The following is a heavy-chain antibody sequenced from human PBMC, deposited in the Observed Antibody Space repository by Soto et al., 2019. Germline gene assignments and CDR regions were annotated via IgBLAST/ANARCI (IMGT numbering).Heavy chain of an antibody. V-gene: IGHV3-23*01. CDR3: AKSKGVVVVTFDY. Sequence: RRLSCAASGFTFGSYAMSWVRQAPGKGLEWVSAISGSGGSTYYADSVKGRFTISRDNSKNTLYLQMNSLRAEDTAVYYCAKSKGVVVVTFDYWGQGTLVTVSS. D-gene: IGHD3-22*01. CDR1: GFTFGSYA. J-gene: IGHJ4*02. CDR2: ISGSGGST.